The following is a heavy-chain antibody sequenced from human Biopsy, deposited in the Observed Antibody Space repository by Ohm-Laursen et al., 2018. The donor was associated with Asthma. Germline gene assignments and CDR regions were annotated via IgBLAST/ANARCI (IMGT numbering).Heavy chain of an antibody. CDR2: LIPVLGTP. Sequence: SSVKVSCKASGDYFSTYAISWARQAPGQGLEWMGGLIPVLGTPDHAQMFEGRVTKTADESTSTAYMELSSLSSEDTAVYYCARGYSGSDRIVYYYSGLEVWGQGTTVTVSS. CDR1: GDYFSTYA. CDR3: ARGYSGSDRIVYYYSGLEV. D-gene: IGHD5-12*01. J-gene: IGHJ6*02. V-gene: IGHV1-69*01.